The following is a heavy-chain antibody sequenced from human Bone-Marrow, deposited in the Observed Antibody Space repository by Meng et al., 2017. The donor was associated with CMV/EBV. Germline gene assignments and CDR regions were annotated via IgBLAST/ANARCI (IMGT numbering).Heavy chain of an antibody. CDR3: ARAGGGSYPFDC. J-gene: IGHJ4*02. CDR1: GGNFSSYA. Sequence: QSGAEGTERGAAVKASCKASGGNFSSYATSWVRQAPGQVLEWMGGIIPIFGTANYAQKFQGRVTITADESTSTAYMELSSLRSEDTAVYYCARAGGGSYPFDCWGQGTLVTVSS. CDR2: IIPIFGTA. D-gene: IGHD1-26*01. V-gene: IGHV1-69*01.